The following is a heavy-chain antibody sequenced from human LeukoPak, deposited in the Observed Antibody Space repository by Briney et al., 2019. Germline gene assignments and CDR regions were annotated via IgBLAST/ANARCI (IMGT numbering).Heavy chain of an antibody. D-gene: IGHD3/OR15-3a*01. CDR2: IYTSGST. V-gene: IGHV4-61*02. CDR1: GGSISSGSYY. J-gene: IGHJ4*02. CDR3: ARVDSTKFDY. Sequence: PSQTLSLTCTVSGGSISSGSYYWSWIRQPAGKGLEWIGRIYTSGSTNYNPSLKSRVTISLDTSKNQFSLKVSSVTAADTAVYYCARVDSTKFDYWGQGTLVTVSS.